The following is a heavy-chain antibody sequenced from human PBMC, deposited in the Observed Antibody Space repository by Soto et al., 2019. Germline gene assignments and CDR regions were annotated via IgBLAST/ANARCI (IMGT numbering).Heavy chain of an antibody. CDR3: ARRHLAVAVSPWFDP. J-gene: IGHJ5*02. CDR1: GLSITDSEMG. V-gene: IGHV2-26*01. CDR2: IDSSGEK. D-gene: IGHD6-19*01. Sequence: QVTLKESGPVLVKPTETPTLRCTVSGLSITDSEMGVSWIRQPPGQPLEWLAHIDSSGEKSYRTFLKSRHAISKDTSKSQIVLTMTNMDPADTATYYCARRHLAVAVSPWFDPWGQGIPVTVSS.